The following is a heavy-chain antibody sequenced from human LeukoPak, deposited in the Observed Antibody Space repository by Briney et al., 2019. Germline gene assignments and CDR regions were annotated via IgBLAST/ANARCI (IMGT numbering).Heavy chain of an antibody. CDR2: IYHSGSP. CDR3: ARVNINNWHSCDY. J-gene: IGHJ4*02. V-gene: IGHV4-4*02. D-gene: IGHD1-1*01. Sequence: PSETLSLTCAVSGGSISSNNWWGWVRQPPGKGLEWIGEIYHSGSPNYNPSLKSRVTISVDKSRNRFSLNLSSVTAADTAVYYCARVNINNWHSCDYWAREPWSPSPQ. CDR1: GGSISSNNW.